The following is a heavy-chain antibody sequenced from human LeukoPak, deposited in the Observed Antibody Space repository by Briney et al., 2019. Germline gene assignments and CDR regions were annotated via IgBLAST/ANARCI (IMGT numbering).Heavy chain of an antibody. CDR3: ARGDQAFDY. CDR1: GDSVSSNSAA. J-gene: IGHJ4*02. Sequence: SRTLSLTCAISGDSVSSNSAAWNWIRQSPSRGLEWLGRTYYRSKWSNNYAVSVKSRIIINPDTSENQFSLQLNSMTPEDTAVYYCARGDQAFDYWGQGTLVTVSS. V-gene: IGHV6-1*01. D-gene: IGHD2-2*01. CDR2: TYYRSKWSN.